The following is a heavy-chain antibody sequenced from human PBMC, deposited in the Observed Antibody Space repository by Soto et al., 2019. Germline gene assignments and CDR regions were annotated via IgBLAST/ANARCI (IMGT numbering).Heavy chain of an antibody. Sequence: QVQLVQSGAEVKKPGASVKVSCKASGYTFTSYYMHWVRQAPGHGLEWMGIINPSGGSTSYAQKFQGRVTMISDMSTSTVYMELSSLRSEDTAVYYCARDHGGAYCGGDCYTSSFQHWCQDTLITVSS. D-gene: IGHD2-21*02. CDR1: GYTFTSYY. CDR2: INPSGGST. J-gene: IGHJ1*01. V-gene: IGHV1-46*01. CDR3: ARDHGGAYCGGDCYTSSFQH.